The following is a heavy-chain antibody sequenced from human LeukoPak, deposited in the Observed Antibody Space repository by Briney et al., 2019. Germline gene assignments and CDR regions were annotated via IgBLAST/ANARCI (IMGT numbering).Heavy chain of an antibody. V-gene: IGHV1-69*05. D-gene: IGHD4-23*01. CDR2: IIPIFGTA. CDR1: GGTFSSYA. CDR3: ARPTDDYGGNSFDY. Sequence: ASVKVSCKASGGTFSSYAISWVRQAPGQGLEWMGGIIPIFGTANYAQKFQGRVTMTRDTSTSTVYMELSSLRSEDTAVYYCARPTDDYGGNSFDYWGQGTLVTVSS. J-gene: IGHJ4*02.